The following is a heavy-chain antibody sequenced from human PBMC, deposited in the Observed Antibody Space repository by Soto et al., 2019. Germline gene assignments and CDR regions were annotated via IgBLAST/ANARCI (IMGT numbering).Heavy chain of an antibody. CDR3: ARGYCSGGSCLEYFQH. CDR2: IIPILGIA. J-gene: IGHJ1*01. Sequence: SVKGSCKASGGTLSSYTISWVRQAPGQGLEWMGRIIPILGIANYAQKFQGRVTITADKSTSTAYMELSSLRSEDTAVYYCARGYCSGGSCLEYFQHWGQGTLVTVSS. D-gene: IGHD2-15*01. V-gene: IGHV1-69*02. CDR1: GGTLSSYT.